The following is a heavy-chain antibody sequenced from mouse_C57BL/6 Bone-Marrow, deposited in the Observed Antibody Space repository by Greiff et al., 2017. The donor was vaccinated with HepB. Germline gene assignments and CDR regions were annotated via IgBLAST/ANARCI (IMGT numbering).Heavy chain of an antibody. CDR1: GYTFTDYN. CDR3: ARHYSNYVYYAMDY. V-gene: IGHV1-18*01. D-gene: IGHD2-5*01. CDR2: INPNNGGT. Sequence: EVQLQQSGPELVKPGASVKIPCKASGYTFTDYNMDWVKQSHGKSLEWIGDINPNNGGTIYNQKFKGKATLTVDKSSSTAYMELRSLTSEDTAVYYCARHYSNYVYYAMDYWGQGTSVTVSS. J-gene: IGHJ4*01.